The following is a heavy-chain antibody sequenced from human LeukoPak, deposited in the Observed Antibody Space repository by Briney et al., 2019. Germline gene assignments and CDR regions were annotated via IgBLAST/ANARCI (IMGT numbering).Heavy chain of an antibody. D-gene: IGHD1-1*01. J-gene: IGHJ4*02. CDR3: ARDGNNWNGYYLDY. CDR2: ISYDGNNK. CDR1: GFTFRNYA. V-gene: IGHV3-30-3*01. Sequence: PGRSLRLSCAASGFTFRNYAIHWVRQARGKGLEWVAVISYDGNNKYYADSVKGRFTISRDNSKNTLYLQMNGLRAEDTAVYYCARDGNNWNGYYLDYWGQGTLVTVSS.